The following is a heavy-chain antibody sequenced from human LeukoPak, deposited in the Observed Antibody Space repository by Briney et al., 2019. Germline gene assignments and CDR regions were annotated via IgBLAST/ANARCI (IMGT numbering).Heavy chain of an antibody. D-gene: IGHD6-13*01. J-gene: IGHJ2*01. V-gene: IGHV3-11*04. Sequence: PGGSLRLSCAVSGFTVSGNYMSWVRQAPGKGLEWVSYISSSGSTIYYADSVKGRFTISRDNAKNSLYLQMNSLRAEDTAVYYCAREHRYSSSWSYYWYFDLWGRGTLVTVSS. CDR2: ISSSGSTI. CDR3: AREHRYSSSWSYYWYFDL. CDR1: GFTVSGNY.